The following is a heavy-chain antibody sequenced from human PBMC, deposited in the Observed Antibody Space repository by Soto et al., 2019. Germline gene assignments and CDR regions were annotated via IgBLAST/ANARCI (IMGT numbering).Heavy chain of an antibody. D-gene: IGHD2-15*01. CDR1: GFTLSTYW. CDR2: INSDGSTT. V-gene: IGHV3-74*03. Sequence: PGGSLRLSCEASGFTLSTYWMHWVLQVPWKGLVWVSRINSDGSTTTYADSAKGRFSISRDNAKNMLYLQMNNLRVEDTAVYYCVRDQDTYGQAVFNFWGQGTVVTVSS. CDR3: VRDQDTYGQAVFNF. J-gene: IGHJ4*02.